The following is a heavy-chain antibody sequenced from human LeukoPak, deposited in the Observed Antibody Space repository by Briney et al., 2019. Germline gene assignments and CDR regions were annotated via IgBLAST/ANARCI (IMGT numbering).Heavy chain of an antibody. CDR1: GGSISSGSYY. CDR2: IYTSGST. D-gene: IGHD3-3*01. V-gene: IGHV4-61*02. CDR3: AREEDTIFGVVWGYFQH. J-gene: IGHJ1*01. Sequence: SQTLSLTCTVSGGSISSGSYYWSWIRQPAGKGLEWIGRIYTSGSTNYNPSLKSRVTISVDTSKNQFSLKLSSVTAADTAVYYCAREEDTIFGVVWGYFQHWGQGTLVTVSS.